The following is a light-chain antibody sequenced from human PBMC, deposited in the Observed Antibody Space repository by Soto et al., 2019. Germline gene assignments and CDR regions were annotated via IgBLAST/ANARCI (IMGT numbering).Light chain of an antibody. J-gene: IGLJ2*01. CDR2: EVS. V-gene: IGLV2-14*01. Sequence: QSVLTQPASVSGSPGQSITISCTGTSSDVGGYNYVSWYQQHPGKAPKLMIYEVSDRPSGVSNRFSGSKSGNTASLTISGLQAEDEAYYYCCSYTSSNTRVVFGGGTKLTVL. CDR1: SSDVGGYNY. CDR3: CSYTSSNTRVV.